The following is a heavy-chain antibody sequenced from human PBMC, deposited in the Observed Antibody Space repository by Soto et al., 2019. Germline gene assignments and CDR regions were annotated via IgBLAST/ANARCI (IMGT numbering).Heavy chain of an antibody. D-gene: IGHD1-26*01. J-gene: IGHJ5*02. V-gene: IGHV4-4*07. CDR2: IYTSGST. CDR3: ARASRVGATDGWFDP. Sequence: SETLSLTCTVSGGSISSYYWSWIRQPAGKGLEWIGRIYTSGSTNYNPSLKSRVTMSVDTSKNQFSLKLSSVTAADPAVYYCARASRVGATDGWFDPWGQGTLVTVSS. CDR1: GGSISSYY.